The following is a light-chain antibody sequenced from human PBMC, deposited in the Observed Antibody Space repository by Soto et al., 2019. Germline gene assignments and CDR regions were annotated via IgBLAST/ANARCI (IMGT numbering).Light chain of an antibody. J-gene: IGLJ2*01. CDR3: SSYVGSNNLV. CDR1: SSDVGGYNY. V-gene: IGLV2-8*01. CDR2: EVS. Sequence: QSALTQPPSASGSPGQSVTISCTGTSSDVGGYNYVSWYQQHPGKAPKLMIYEVSKRPSGVPDRFYGSKSGNTASLTVSGLQAEDEADYYCSSYVGSNNLVFGGGTKLTVL.